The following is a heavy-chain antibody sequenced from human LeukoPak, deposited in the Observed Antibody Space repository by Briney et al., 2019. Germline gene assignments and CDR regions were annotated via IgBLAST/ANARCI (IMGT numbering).Heavy chain of an antibody. CDR2: ISSSSSYI. J-gene: IGHJ5*02. CDR3: ARGPYSSSSYWFDP. D-gene: IGHD6-6*01. V-gene: IGHV3-21*01. CDR1: GFTFSSYA. Sequence: GGSLRLSCAASGFTFSSYAMHWVRQAPGKGLEWVSSISSSSSYIYYADSVKGRFTISRDNAKNSLYLQMNSLRAEDTAVYYCARGPYSSSSYWFDPWGQGTLVTVSS.